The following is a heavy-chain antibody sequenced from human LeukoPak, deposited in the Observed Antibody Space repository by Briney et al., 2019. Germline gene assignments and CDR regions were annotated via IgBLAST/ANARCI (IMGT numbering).Heavy chain of an antibody. V-gene: IGHV3-33*01. D-gene: IGHD2-15*01. J-gene: IGHJ4*02. CDR3: ARDIGDCSSGRCYSDYIHY. CDR1: GFTFSGSG. Sequence: GGSLRLSCAASGFTFSGSGMHWVRQAPGKGLEWVAIIWSSGNNIHYADSVRGRFTISRDNSRNTLYLQMDSLRAEDTAVYYCARDIGDCSSGRCYSDYIHYRGQGTLVTVSS. CDR2: IWSSGNNI.